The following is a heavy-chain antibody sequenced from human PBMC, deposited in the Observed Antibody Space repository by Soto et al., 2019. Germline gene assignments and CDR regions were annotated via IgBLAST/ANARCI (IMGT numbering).Heavy chain of an antibody. D-gene: IGHD2-15*01. CDR1: GGSISSYY. CDR3: ASVYCSGGSCYHFDY. J-gene: IGHJ4*02. Sequence: QVQLQESGPGLVKPSETLSLTCTVSGGSISSYYWSWIRQPPGKGLEWIGYIYYSGSTNYNPSLKSRVNISVDTSKNQFSLKLSSVTAADTAVYYCASVYCSGGSCYHFDYWGQGTLVTVSS. CDR2: IYYSGST. V-gene: IGHV4-59*01.